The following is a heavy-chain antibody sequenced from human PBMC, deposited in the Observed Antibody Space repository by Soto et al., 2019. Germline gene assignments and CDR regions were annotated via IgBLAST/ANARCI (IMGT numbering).Heavy chain of an antibody. D-gene: IGHD3-9*01. Sequence: GGSLRLSCAASGFTFSNAWMSWVRQAPGKGLEWVGRIKSKTDGGTTDYAAPVKGRFTISRDDSKKTLYLQMNSLKTEDTAVYYCATVGYFDWLSSDYWGQGTLVTVSS. CDR1: GFTFSNAW. J-gene: IGHJ4*02. CDR2: IKSKTDGGTT. V-gene: IGHV3-15*01. CDR3: ATVGYFDWLSSDY.